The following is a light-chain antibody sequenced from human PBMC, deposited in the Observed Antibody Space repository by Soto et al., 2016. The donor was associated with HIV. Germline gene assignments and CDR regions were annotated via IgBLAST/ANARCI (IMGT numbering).Light chain of an antibody. J-gene: IGKJ2*01. Sequence: IQLTQSPSFLSASLGDRVTITCRASQGIKNELGWYQQKPGKAPKLLIYATSSLGGGVPSRFSGSGSGTDFTLTISSLQPEDSASYFCLQDYDRPYTFGQGTKLEIK. CDR2: ATS. V-gene: IGKV1-6*01. CDR3: LQDYDRPYT. CDR1: QGIKNE.